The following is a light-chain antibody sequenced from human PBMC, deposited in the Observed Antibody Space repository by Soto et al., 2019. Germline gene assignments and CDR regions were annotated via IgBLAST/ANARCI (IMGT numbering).Light chain of an antibody. CDR3: QSYDSSLSADV. CDR2: GNN. J-gene: IGLJ1*01. CDR1: SSNIGAGYD. V-gene: IGLV1-40*01. Sequence: QSVLTQPPSVSGAPGQRVTISCTGSSSNIGAGYDVHWYQQLPGTAPKLLIYGNNNRPSGVPDRFSGSKSGTSASLAITVLQAEDEADYYCQSYDSSLSADVFGTGTKVTVL.